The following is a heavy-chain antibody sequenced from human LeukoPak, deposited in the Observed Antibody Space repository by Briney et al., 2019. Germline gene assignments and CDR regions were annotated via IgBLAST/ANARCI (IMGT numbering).Heavy chain of an antibody. CDR2: ISVYKGYT. V-gene: IGHV1-18*01. Sequence: ASVKVSCKPSGYTFTSYGISWVRQAPGQGLEWMGWISVYKGYTNYAQKFQDRITMTTDTSTSTAYMELRSLRSDDTAVYYCARDAAALWFGESRFDFWGQGGLVTVSS. CDR1: GYTFTSYG. J-gene: IGHJ4*02. D-gene: IGHD3-10*01. CDR3: ARDAAALWFGESRFDF.